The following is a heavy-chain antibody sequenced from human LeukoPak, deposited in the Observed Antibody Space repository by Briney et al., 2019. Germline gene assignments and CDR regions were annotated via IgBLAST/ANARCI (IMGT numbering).Heavy chain of an antibody. D-gene: IGHD1-26*01. CDR3: AREIVEVGATTRIWADRDY. Sequence: PSETLSLTCTVSGGSISSSSYYWGWIRQPPGKGLEWIGSIYYSGSTYYNPSLKSRVTISVDTSKNQFSLKLSSVTAADTAVYYCAREIVEVGATTRIWADRDYWGQGTLVTVSS. CDR1: GGSISSSSYY. V-gene: IGHV4-39*07. CDR2: IYYSGST. J-gene: IGHJ4*02.